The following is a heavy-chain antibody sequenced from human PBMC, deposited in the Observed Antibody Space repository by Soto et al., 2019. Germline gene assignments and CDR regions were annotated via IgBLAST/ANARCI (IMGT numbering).Heavy chain of an antibody. D-gene: IGHD3-3*01. J-gene: IGHJ5*02. Sequence: SETLSLTCAVSGVSIVSGGYSWILIRRPPGKGLEWIGYIYHSGSTYYNPSLKSRVTISVDRSKNQFSLKLSSVTAADTAVYYCARVVTIFGVGSRWFDPWGQVTLVTVSS. CDR2: IYHSGST. CDR1: GVSIVSGGYS. V-gene: IGHV4-30-2*01. CDR3: ARVVTIFGVGSRWFDP.